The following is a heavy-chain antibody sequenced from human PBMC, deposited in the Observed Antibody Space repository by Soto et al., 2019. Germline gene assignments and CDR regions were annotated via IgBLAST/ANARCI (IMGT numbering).Heavy chain of an antibody. D-gene: IGHD3-10*01. J-gene: IGHJ6*02. Sequence: EVQLVQSGAEVKKPGDYLRISCKGSGYSFTSDWIIWVRQMPGKGLEWMGRIVPSDSYTNYSPSFQGHVTISADKSISTTYLLRSSLKASDTGMYYCAILPPGVRRGYYYYGMDFRGQGTTVTDTS. V-gene: IGHV5-10-1*01. CDR3: AILPPGVRRGYYYYGMDF. CDR2: IVPSDSYT. CDR1: GYSFTSDW.